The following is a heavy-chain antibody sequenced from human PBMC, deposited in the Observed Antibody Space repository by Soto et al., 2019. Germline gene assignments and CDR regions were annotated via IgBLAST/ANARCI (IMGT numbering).Heavy chain of an antibody. CDR3: ARDNITIFGVVIISDYYYYGMDV. CDR2: IIPIFGTA. D-gene: IGHD3-3*01. CDR1: GGTFSSYA. V-gene: IGHV1-69*01. Sequence: QVQLVQSGAEVKKPGSSVKVSCKASGGTFSSYAISWVRQAPGQGLEWMGGIIPIFGTANYAQKFQGRVTITADESTSTAYMELSSLGSEDTAVYYCARDNITIFGVVIISDYYYYGMDVWGQGTTVTVSS. J-gene: IGHJ6*02.